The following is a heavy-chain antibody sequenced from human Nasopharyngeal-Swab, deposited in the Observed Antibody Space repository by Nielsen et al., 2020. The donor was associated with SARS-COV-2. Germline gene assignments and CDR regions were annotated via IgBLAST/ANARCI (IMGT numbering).Heavy chain of an antibody. J-gene: IGHJ1*01. Sequence: VRQMPGKGLEWVSYISSSGSTIYYADSVKGRFTISRDNAKNSLYLQMNSLRAEDTALYYCAKDYDSSGYYPEYFQHWGQGTLVTVSS. V-gene: IGHV3-11*01. CDR3: AKDYDSSGYYPEYFQH. CDR2: ISSSGSTI. D-gene: IGHD3-22*01.